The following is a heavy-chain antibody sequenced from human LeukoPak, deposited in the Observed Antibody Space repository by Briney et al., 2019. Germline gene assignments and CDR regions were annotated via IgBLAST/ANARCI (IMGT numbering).Heavy chain of an antibody. CDR3: ARGYSSSLFQSTFNY. CDR1: GFTFSSYG. Sequence: GGSLRLSCAASGFTFSSYGMHWVRQAPGKGLEWVAFIRYDGSNKYYADSVKGRFTISRDNSKNTLYLQVNSLTGEDTAVYYCARGYSSSLFQSTFNYWGQGTLVTVSS. V-gene: IGHV3-30*02. J-gene: IGHJ4*02. D-gene: IGHD6-6*01. CDR2: IRYDGSNK.